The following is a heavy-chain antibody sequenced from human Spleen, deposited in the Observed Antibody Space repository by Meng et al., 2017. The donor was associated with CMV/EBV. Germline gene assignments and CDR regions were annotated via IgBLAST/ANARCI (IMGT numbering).Heavy chain of an antibody. CDR1: GFTFSSYW. J-gene: IGHJ6*02. CDR3: ASGYSANYYYYGMDV. D-gene: IGHD5-24*01. Sequence: GESLKISCAASGFTFSSYWMSWVRQAPGKGLEWVANINQDGSEKYYVDSVKGRFTISRDNAKKSLYLQMNSVRAEDTAVYYCASGYSANYYYYGMDVWGQGTTVTVSS. CDR2: INQDGSEK. V-gene: IGHV3-7*01.